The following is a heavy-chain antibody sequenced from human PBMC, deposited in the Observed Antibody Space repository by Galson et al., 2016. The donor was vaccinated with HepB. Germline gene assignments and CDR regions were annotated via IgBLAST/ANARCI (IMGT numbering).Heavy chain of an antibody. CDR2: AIYRSATWHF. V-gene: IGHV6-1*01. Sequence: CAISGDSVLSNRATWHWIRQSPSRGLEWLGRAIYRSATWHFDYAASLKSRMAINPDTSKNQISLQLKSVTPEDTAVYFCARDKTTSWYDNVLYGLDVWGQGTTVTVSS. CDR1: GDSVLSNRAT. D-gene: IGHD6-13*01. J-gene: IGHJ6*02. CDR3: ARDKTTSWYDNVLYGLDV.